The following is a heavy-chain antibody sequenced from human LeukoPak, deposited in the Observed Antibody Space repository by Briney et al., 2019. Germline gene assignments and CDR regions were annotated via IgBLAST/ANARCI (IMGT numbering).Heavy chain of an antibody. Sequence: PGGSLRLSCAASGFTFSSYAMSWVRQAPGQGLEWVSTISGSYGSTYYADSVKGRFTISRDSSKNTLYLQMDNLRAEDTAVYYCAEGPMTTVTTGNFDYWGQGTLVTVSS. CDR2: ISGSYGST. D-gene: IGHD4-17*01. J-gene: IGHJ4*02. CDR1: GFTFSSYA. CDR3: AEGPMTTVTTGNFDY. V-gene: IGHV3-23*01.